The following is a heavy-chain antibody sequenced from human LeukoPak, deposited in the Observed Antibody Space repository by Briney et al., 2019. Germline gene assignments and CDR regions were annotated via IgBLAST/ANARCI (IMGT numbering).Heavy chain of an antibody. CDR1: GGSISSGGYS. J-gene: IGHJ5*02. CDR2: IYQSGST. V-gene: IGHV4-30-2*01. Sequence: PSQTLSLTCAVTGGSISSGGYSWSWIRQPPGKGLEWIGYIYQSGSTYYNPSLKSRVTISVDRSKNQFSLKLSSVTAADTAVYYCARDRASYGSGSYYSFGWFDPWGQGTLVTVSS. D-gene: IGHD3-10*01. CDR3: ARDRASYGSGSYYSFGWFDP.